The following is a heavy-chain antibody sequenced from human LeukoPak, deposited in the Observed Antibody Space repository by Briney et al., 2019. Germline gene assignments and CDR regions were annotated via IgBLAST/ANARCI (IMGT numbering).Heavy chain of an antibody. CDR2: ISGSGGNT. D-gene: IGHD3-22*01. V-gene: IGHV3-23*01. CDR3: AKERSASYYYDSSGYSNYNFDY. Sequence: GGSLRLSCAASGFTFSSYAMSWVRQAPGKGLEWISVISGSGGNTNYADSVKGRFTISIDNSKNTLYLQMNSLRAEDTAVYCCAKERSASYYYDSSGYSNYNFDYWGQGTLVTISS. CDR1: GFTFSSYA. J-gene: IGHJ4*02.